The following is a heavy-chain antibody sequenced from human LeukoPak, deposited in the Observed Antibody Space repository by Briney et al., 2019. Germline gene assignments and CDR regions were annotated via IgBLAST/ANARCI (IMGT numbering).Heavy chain of an antibody. CDR1: GGSISSSSYY. D-gene: IGHD1-26*01. Sequence: PSETLSLTCTVSGGSISSSSYYWGWIRQPPGKGLEWIGSIYYSGSTYYNPSLKSRVTISVDTSKNQFSLKPSSVTAADTAVYYCARGSGSYGPYYYYYYMDVWGKGTTVTISS. V-gene: IGHV4-39*01. CDR3: ARGSGSYGPYYYYYYMDV. J-gene: IGHJ6*03. CDR2: IYYSGST.